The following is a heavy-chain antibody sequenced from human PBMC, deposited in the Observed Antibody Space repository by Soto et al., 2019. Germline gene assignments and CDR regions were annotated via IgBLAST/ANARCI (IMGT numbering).Heavy chain of an antibody. J-gene: IGHJ4*02. CDR1: VFSFSSYW. CDR2: INSDGSST. Sequence: EVQLVESGGGLVQPGGSLRLSCAASVFSFSSYWMHWVRQAPWKGLVWVSRINSDGSSTSYADSVKGRFTISRDNAKNTLYLQMNSLRAEDTAVYYSVRDHYYDFWSGYYRLLDYWGQGTLVTVSS. CDR3: VRDHYYDFWSGYYRLLDY. D-gene: IGHD3-3*01. V-gene: IGHV3-74*01.